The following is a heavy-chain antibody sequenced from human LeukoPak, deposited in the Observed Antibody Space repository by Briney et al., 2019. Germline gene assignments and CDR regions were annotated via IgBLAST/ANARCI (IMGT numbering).Heavy chain of an antibody. J-gene: IGHJ3*02. D-gene: IGHD6-13*01. CDR1: GFTFSSYW. CDR2: INTDGSST. V-gene: IGHV3-74*01. CDR3: ARGGIAAAGPPRNDI. Sequence: AGGSLRLSCAASGFTFSSYWMHWVRQAPGKGLVWVSRINTDGSSTSYADSVKGRFTISRDNAKNTLYLQMNSLRAEDTAVYYCARGGIAAAGPPRNDIWGQGTMVTVSS.